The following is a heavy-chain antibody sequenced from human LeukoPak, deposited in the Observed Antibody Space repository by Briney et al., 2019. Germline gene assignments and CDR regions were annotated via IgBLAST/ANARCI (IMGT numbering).Heavy chain of an antibody. D-gene: IGHD6-19*01. J-gene: IGHJ4*02. V-gene: IGHV3-66*01. Sequence: PGGSLRLSCVASGFTFNDYYMGWVRQAPGKGLEWVSVIYSGGDTYYADSVKGRFTISRDNSKNMIYLEMSSLKAEDTAVYYCAKERSLEIAVAGTIFDYWGQGTLVTVSS. CDR2: IYSGGDT. CDR3: AKERSLEIAVAGTIFDY. CDR1: GFTFNDYY.